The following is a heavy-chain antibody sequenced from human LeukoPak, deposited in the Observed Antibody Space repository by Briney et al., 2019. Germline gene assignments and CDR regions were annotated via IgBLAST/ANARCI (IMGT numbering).Heavy chain of an antibody. Sequence: GGSLRLSCAASGFTFSSYGMHWVRQAPGKGLEWVAVISYDGSNKYYADSVKGQFTISRDNSKNTLSLQMNSLRAEDTAVYYCAKDGYCTDGSCYPNFFDSWGQGTLVTVSS. D-gene: IGHD2-15*01. J-gene: IGHJ4*02. CDR3: AKDGYCTDGSCYPNFFDS. CDR2: ISYDGSNK. V-gene: IGHV3-30*18. CDR1: GFTFSSYG.